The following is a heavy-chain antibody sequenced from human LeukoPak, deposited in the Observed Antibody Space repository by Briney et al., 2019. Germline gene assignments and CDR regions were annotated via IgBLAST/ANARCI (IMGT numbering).Heavy chain of an antibody. D-gene: IGHD4-11*01. CDR3: ARGLQYQKTD. CDR1: GGSISSSSYY. J-gene: IGHJ4*02. V-gene: IGHV4-39*07. CDR2: IYYSGST. Sequence: ASETLSLTCTVSGGSISSSSYYWGWLRQPPGKGLEWIGSIYYSGSTNYNPSLKSRVTISVDKSKNQFSLKLSSVTAADTAVYYCARGLQYQKTDWGQGTLVTVSS.